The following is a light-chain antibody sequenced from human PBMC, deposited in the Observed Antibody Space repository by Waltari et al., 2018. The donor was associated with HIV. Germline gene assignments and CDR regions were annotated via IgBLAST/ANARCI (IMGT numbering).Light chain of an antibody. V-gene: IGLV3-25*03. CDR3: QSADSNASLWV. J-gene: IGLJ3*02. CDR2: KDT. Sequence: SYELTQPPSVSVSPGQTAGITCSGHSLPKQYAYWYQQRPGPAPVLVIYKDTERPSGIPERFSGSSSGTTATLTIIGVQAQDEADYHCQSADSNASLWVFGGGTKLTVL. CDR1: SLPKQY.